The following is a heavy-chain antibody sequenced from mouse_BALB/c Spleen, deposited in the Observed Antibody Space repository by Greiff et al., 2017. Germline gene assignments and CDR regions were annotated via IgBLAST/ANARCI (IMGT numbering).Heavy chain of an antibody. CDR1: GYTFTDYA. CDR3: ARDYYYGSSYPYYFDY. V-gene: IGHV1-67*01. Sequence: QVQLQQSGPELVRPGVSVKISCKGSGYTFTDYAMHWVKQSHAKSLEWIGVISTYYGNTNYNQKFKGKATMTVDKSSSTAYMELARLTSEDSAIYYCARDYYYGSSYPYYFDYWGQGTTLTVSS. CDR2: ISTYYGNT. J-gene: IGHJ2*01. D-gene: IGHD1-1*01.